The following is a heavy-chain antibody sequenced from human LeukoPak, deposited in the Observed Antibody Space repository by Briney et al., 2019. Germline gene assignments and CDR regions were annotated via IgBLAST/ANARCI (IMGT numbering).Heavy chain of an antibody. J-gene: IGHJ4*02. CDR3: AREVNLRFLEWLIDY. D-gene: IGHD3-3*01. Sequence: SETLSLTCTVSGGSISSYYWSWIRQPDGKGLEWIGRIYTSGSTNYNPSLKSRVTMSVDTSKNQFSLKLSSVTAADTAVYYCAREVNLRFLEWLIDYWGQGTLVTVSS. V-gene: IGHV4-4*07. CDR1: GGSISSYY. CDR2: IYTSGST.